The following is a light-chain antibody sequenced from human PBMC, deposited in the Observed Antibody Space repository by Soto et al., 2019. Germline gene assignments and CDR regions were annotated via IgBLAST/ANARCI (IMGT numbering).Light chain of an antibody. V-gene: IGLV2-14*01. CDR1: SSDVGGYNY. Sequence: QSALTQPASVSGSPGQSIAISCTGTSSDVGGYNYVSWYQQHPGKTPNLMIYDVSNRPSGVSNRFSGSKSGNTASLTISGLQEEDEADYYCSSYTSSSTWVFGGGTKLTVL. J-gene: IGLJ3*02. CDR2: DVS. CDR3: SSYTSSSTWV.